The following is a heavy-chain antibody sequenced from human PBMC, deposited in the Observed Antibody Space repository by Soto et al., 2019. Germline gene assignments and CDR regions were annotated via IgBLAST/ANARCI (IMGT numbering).Heavy chain of an antibody. D-gene: IGHD6-13*01. J-gene: IGHJ6*02. CDR1: GYTLTSYG. CDR3: ARDTAAAGTNIYYYGMDV. V-gene: IGHV1-18*01. CDR2: ISAYNGNT. Sequence: QVQLVQSGAEVKKPGASVKVSCKASGYTLTSYGISWVRQAPGQGLEWMGWISAYNGNTNYAQKLQGRVTMTTDTSTSTAYMELRSLRSDDTAVYYCARDTAAAGTNIYYYGMDVWGQGTTVTVSS.